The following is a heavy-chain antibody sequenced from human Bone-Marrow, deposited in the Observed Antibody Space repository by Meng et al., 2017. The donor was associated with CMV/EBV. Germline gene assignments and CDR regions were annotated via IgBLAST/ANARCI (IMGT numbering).Heavy chain of an antibody. CDR3: GRALEVDYFDY. V-gene: IGHV4-59*01. J-gene: IGHJ4*02. Sequence: ESLKISCAASGFTFSSYWMSWIRQPPGKGLEWIGYIYYSGSNNYNPSLKSRVTIAVNTSKNQISLKLSTVTAADTAEYYCGRALEVDYFDYWGQGTLVTVSS. CDR1: GFTFSSYW. CDR2: IYYSGSN. D-gene: IGHD2-15*01.